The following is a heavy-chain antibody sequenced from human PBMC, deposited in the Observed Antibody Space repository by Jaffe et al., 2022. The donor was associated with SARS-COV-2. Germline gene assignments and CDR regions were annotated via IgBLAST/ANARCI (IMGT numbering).Heavy chain of an antibody. Sequence: QVQLQESGPGLVKPSETLSLTCTVSGYSISSGYYWGWIRQPPGKGLEWIGSIYHSGSTYYNPSLKSRVTISVDTSKNQFSLKLSSVTAADTAVYYCARDITSGSYYWGGDNWFDPWGQGTLVTVSS. CDR1: GYSISSGYY. CDR2: IYHSGST. D-gene: IGHD3-10*01. CDR3: ARDITSGSYYWGGDNWFDP. V-gene: IGHV4-38-2*02. J-gene: IGHJ5*02.